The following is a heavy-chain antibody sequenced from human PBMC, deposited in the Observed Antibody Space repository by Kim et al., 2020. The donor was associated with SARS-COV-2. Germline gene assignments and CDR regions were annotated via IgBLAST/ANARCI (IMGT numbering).Heavy chain of an antibody. J-gene: IGHJ4*02. CDR2: ISSGGAAT. CDR1: GFTFSSNA. CDR3: AKRAPSYFDY. Sequence: GGSLRLSCAASGFTFSSNAMGWVRQAPGKGLEWVSTISSGGAATYYADSVKGRFTISRDNSRNTLYLQMNSLRAEDTAIYYCAKRAPSYFDYWGQGALVTVSS. V-gene: IGHV3-23*01.